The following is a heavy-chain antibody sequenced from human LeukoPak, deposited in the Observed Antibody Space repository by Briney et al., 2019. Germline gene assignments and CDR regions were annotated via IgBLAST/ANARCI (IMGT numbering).Heavy chain of an antibody. Sequence: SVKVSCKASGGTFSSYAISWVRQAPGQGLEWMGGIIPIFGTANYAQKFQGRVTITADESTSTAYMELSSLRSEDTAVYDCARVGGRSGWYFDYWGQGTLVTVSS. J-gene: IGHJ4*02. D-gene: IGHD6-19*01. CDR3: ARVGGRSGWYFDY. CDR1: GGTFSSYA. V-gene: IGHV1-69*13. CDR2: IIPIFGTA.